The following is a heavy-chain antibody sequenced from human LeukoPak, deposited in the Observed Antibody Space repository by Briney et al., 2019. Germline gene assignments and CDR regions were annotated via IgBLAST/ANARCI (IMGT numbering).Heavy chain of an antibody. J-gene: IGHJ4*02. D-gene: IGHD1-1*01. CDR1: GFPFSNWW. CDR3: VRLLRTVTTFDL. CDR2: IRYDGGQT. Sequence: GGPLRLSCAASGFPFSNWWMSWVRQAPGKGLEWVANIRYDGGQTVLADPFKARFNVSRDNARNSLYLEMSSLRAEDTAIYYCVRLLRTVTTFDLWGQGTLVTVSS. V-gene: IGHV3-7*01.